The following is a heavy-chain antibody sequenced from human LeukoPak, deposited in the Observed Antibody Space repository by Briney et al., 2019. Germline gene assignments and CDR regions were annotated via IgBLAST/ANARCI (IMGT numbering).Heavy chain of an antibody. Sequence: ASVKVSCKASGYTFTSYGITWVRQAPGQGLEWMGWISGYNGNTKYAQKFQGRVTMTTDTSTSTAYMELRSLRSDDTAVYYCARDYGDYPSYWGQGTLVTVSS. J-gene: IGHJ4*02. CDR1: GYTFTSYG. V-gene: IGHV1-18*01. CDR2: ISGYNGNT. D-gene: IGHD4-17*01. CDR3: ARDYGDYPSY.